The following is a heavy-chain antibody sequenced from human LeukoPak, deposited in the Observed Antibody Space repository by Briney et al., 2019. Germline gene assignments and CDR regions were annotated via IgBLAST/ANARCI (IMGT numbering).Heavy chain of an antibody. CDR1: GGTFSSYV. D-gene: IGHD6-13*01. V-gene: IGHV1-69*04. CDR2: IIPILGIA. Sequence: SVKVSCKASGGTFSSYVISWVRQAPGQGLEWMGRIIPILGIANYAQKFQGRVTITADKSTSTAYMELSSLRSEDTAVYYCARESSSWSLDLDYWGQGTLVTVSS. J-gene: IGHJ4*02. CDR3: ARESSSWSLDLDY.